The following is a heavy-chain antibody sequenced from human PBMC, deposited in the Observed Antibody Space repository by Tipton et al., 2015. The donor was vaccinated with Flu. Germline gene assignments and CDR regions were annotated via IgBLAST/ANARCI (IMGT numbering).Heavy chain of an antibody. V-gene: IGHV1-69*12. CDR1: GGTFSSYA. D-gene: IGHD2-2*01. CDR3: ARDRAGVVVVPAAFIYSSVDYYYYGMDV. CDR2: IIPIFGTA. Sequence: QVQLVQSGAEVKKPGSSVKVSCKASGGTFSSYAISWVRQAPGQGLEWMGGIIPIFGTANYAQKFQGRVTITADESTSTAYMELSGLRSEDTAVYYCARDRAGVVVVPAAFIYSSVDYYYYGMDVWGQGTTVTVSS. J-gene: IGHJ6*02.